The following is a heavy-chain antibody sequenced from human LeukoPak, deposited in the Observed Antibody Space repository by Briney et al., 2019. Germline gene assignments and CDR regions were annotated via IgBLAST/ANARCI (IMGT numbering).Heavy chain of an antibody. Sequence: SETLSLTCTVSGYSISSGYYWGWIRQLPGKGLEWIGSIYHSGSTYYNPSLKSRVTISVDTSKNQFSLKLSSVTAADTAVYYCASLYSYGLFDYWGQGTLVTVSS. CDR1: GYSISSGYY. J-gene: IGHJ4*02. CDR3: ASLYSYGLFDY. V-gene: IGHV4-38-2*02. D-gene: IGHD5-18*01. CDR2: IYHSGST.